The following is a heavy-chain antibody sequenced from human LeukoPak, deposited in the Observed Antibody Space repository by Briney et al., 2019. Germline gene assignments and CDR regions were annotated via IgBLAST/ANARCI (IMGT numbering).Heavy chain of an antibody. Sequence: PSGTLSLTCTVSGGSISSSSYYWGWIRQPPGKGLEWIGSIYYSGSTYYNPSLKSRVTISVDTSKNQFSLKLSSVTAADTAVYYCAREGYCTNGVCYTVVGYWGQGALVTVSS. J-gene: IGHJ4*02. D-gene: IGHD2-8*01. CDR3: AREGYCTNGVCYTVVGY. V-gene: IGHV4-39*07. CDR1: GGSISSSSYY. CDR2: IYYSGST.